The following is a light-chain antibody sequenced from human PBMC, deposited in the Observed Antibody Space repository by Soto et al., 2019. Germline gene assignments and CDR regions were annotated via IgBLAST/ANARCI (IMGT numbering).Light chain of an antibody. J-gene: IGLJ2*01. CDR1: SSDIGGYNY. CDR2: DVS. Sequence: QSALTQPASVSGSPGQSITISCTGTSSDIGGYNYVSWYQQHPDKAPKLVIYDVSSRPSGVSNRFSGSKSGNTASLTISGRQTEDEADYYCSSYTSSRTLVFGGGTKLTVL. CDR3: SSYTSSRTLV. V-gene: IGLV2-14*03.